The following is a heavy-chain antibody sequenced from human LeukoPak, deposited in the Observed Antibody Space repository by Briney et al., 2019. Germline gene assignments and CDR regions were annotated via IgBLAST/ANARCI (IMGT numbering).Heavy chain of an antibody. V-gene: IGHV3-15*01. J-gene: IGHJ5*02. CDR1: GFTFSNAW. CDR3: TTVRIA. D-gene: IGHD2-21*01. Sequence: GGSLRLSCAASGFTFSNAWMTWVRQAPGKGLEWVGRIKNKTDGGTTDYAASVKGRFTSARDKSKDTMYLQMTSLRTEDTAVYYCTTVRIAWGQGTLVTVSS. CDR2: IKNKTDGGTT.